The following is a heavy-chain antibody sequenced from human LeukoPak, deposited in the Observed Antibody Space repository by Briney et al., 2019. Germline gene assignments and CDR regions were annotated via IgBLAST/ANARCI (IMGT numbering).Heavy chain of an antibody. Sequence: SETLSLTCAVYGGSFSGYYWSWIRQPPGKGLEWIGEINHSGSTNYNPSLKSRVTISVDTSKNQFSLKLSSVTAADTAVYYCARVPYYSMVDCSGQFHDAFDIWGQGTMVTVSS. V-gene: IGHV4-34*01. CDR1: GGSFSGYY. CDR3: ARVPYYSMVDCSGQFHDAFDI. D-gene: IGHD2-15*01. CDR2: INHSGST. J-gene: IGHJ3*02.